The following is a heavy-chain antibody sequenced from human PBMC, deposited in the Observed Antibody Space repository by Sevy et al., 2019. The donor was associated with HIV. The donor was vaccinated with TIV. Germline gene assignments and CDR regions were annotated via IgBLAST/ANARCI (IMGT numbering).Heavy chain of an antibody. J-gene: IGHJ4*02. V-gene: IGHV3-21*01. CDR1: GFTFSSYS. D-gene: IGHD2-2*01. Sequence: GGSLRLSCAASGFTFSSYSMNWVRQAPGKGLEWVSSISSSSSYIYYADSVKGRFTISRDNAKNSLYLQMNSVRAEDTAVYYCASEDIVLVPAAPFDYWGQGTLVTVSS. CDR2: ISSSSSYI. CDR3: ASEDIVLVPAAPFDY.